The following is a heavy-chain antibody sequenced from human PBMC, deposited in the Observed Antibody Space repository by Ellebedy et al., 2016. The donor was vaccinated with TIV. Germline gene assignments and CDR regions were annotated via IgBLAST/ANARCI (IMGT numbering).Heavy chain of an antibody. CDR1: GFTFSSYA. CDR3: ARDPFRSLILTGYRAENNYGMDV. D-gene: IGHD3-9*01. J-gene: IGHJ6*02. V-gene: IGHV3-23*01. CDR2: ISGSGGST. Sequence: GGSLRLSXAASGFTFSSYAMSWVRQAPGKGLEWVSAISGSGGSTYYADSVKGRFTISRDNSKNTLYLQMNSLRAEDTAVYYCARDPFRSLILTGYRAENNYGMDVWGQGTTVTVSS.